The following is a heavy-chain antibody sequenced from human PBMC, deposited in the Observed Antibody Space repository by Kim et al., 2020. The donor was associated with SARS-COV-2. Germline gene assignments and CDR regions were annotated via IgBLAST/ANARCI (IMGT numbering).Heavy chain of an antibody. CDR3: ARERDIAATPYYYYYGMDV. V-gene: IGHV1-69*04. D-gene: IGHD2-15*01. CDR2: IIPILGIA. CDR1: GGTFSSYA. J-gene: IGHJ6*02. Sequence: SVKVSCKASGGTFSSYAISWVRQAPGQGLEWMGRIIPILGIANYAQKFQGRVTITADKSTSTAYMELSSLRSEDTAVYYCARERDIAATPYYYYYGMDVWGQGTTVTVSS.